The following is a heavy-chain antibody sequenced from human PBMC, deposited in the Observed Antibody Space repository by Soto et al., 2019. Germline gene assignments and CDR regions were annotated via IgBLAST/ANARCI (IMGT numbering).Heavy chain of an antibody. D-gene: IGHD2-2*01. CDR2: IIPILGIA. CDR3: ARGGYCSSNSCYGEGYFDL. CDR1: GGTFSSYT. V-gene: IGHV1-69*02. J-gene: IGHJ2*01. Sequence: QVQLVQSGAEVKKPGSSVKVSCKASGGTFSSYTISWVRQAPGQGLEWMGRIIPILGIANYAQKFQGRVTITAAKSTSTDYMELSSLRSEDTAVYYWARGGYCSSNSCYGEGYFDLWGRGTLVTVSS.